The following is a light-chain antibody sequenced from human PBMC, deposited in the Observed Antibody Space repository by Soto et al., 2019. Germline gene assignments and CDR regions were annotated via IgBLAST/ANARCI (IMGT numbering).Light chain of an antibody. V-gene: IGKV3D-15*01. Sequence: ETVMTQSPATLSVSPGERATLSCRASQSVSSNLAWYQQRPGQAPRLLIFGASTRATGIPARFSGSGSGTEFTLTINSLQSEDFAVYYCQQYNNWPGTFGQGTKVDIK. CDR2: GAS. CDR3: QQYNNWPGT. J-gene: IGKJ1*01. CDR1: QSVSSN.